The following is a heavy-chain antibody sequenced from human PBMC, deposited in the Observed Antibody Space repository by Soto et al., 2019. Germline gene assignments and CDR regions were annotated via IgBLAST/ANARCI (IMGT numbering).Heavy chain of an antibody. J-gene: IGHJ3*02. V-gene: IGHV4-39*01. D-gene: IGHD6-19*01. CDR3: ARQFSSGWYEWRAHPGAFDI. CDR1: GGSISSSSYY. Sequence: QLQLQESGPGLVKPSETLSLTCTVSGGSISSSSYYWGWIRQPPGKGLEWIVSIYYSGSTYYNPSLKSRVPISVTPSKNQFSLKLSSVTAADPAVYYCARQFSSGWYEWRAHPGAFDIWGQGTMVTVSS. CDR2: IYYSGST.